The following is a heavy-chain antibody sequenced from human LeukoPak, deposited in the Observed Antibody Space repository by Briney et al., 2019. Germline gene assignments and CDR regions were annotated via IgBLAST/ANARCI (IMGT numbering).Heavy chain of an antibody. Sequence: ASVKVSCKASGYTFTSYDINWVRQATGQGLEWMGWMNPNSGNTGYAQKFQGRVTITADKSTSTAYMELSSLRSEDTAVYYCARENDYGGNALFQHWGQGTLVTVSS. CDR2: MNPNSGNT. CDR1: GYTFTSYD. V-gene: IGHV1-8*03. CDR3: ARENDYGGNALFQH. J-gene: IGHJ1*01. D-gene: IGHD4-23*01.